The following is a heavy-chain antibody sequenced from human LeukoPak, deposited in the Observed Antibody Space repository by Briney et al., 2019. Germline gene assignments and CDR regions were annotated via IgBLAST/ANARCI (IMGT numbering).Heavy chain of an antibody. D-gene: IGHD6-19*01. J-gene: IGHJ4*02. Sequence: SETLSLTCTVSGGSISSYYWGWIRQPPGKGLEWIGSIYHSGSTYYNPSLKSRVTISVDTSKNQFSLKLSSVTAADTAVYYCARVRYSSGWYFPYWGQGTLVTVSS. CDR2: IYHSGST. CDR1: GGSISSYY. V-gene: IGHV4-38-2*02. CDR3: ARVRYSSGWYFPY.